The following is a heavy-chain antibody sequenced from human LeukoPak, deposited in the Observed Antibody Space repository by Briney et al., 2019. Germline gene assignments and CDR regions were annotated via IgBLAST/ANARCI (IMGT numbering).Heavy chain of an antibody. CDR3: ARDRTTVRFDY. D-gene: IGHD1-14*01. CDR1: GFTFSSYE. Sequence: GGSPRLSCATSGFTFSSYEMNWVRQAPGKGLEWVSYIASSGFTIYYADSVKGRFTISRDNAKNSLYLQMNSLRAEDTAVYYCARDRTTVRFDYWGQGTLVTVSS. V-gene: IGHV3-48*03. J-gene: IGHJ4*02. CDR2: IASSGFTI.